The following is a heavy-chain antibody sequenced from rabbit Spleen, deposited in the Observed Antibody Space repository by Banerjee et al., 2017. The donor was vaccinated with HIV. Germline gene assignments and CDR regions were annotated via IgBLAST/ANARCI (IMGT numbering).Heavy chain of an antibody. J-gene: IGHJ4*01. CDR3: ARDLPGVIGWNLNL. V-gene: IGHV1S45*01. CDR2: INSFSDRA. Sequence: QEQLVESGGGLVQPGGTLTLTCTVSGFSFSSNWMCWVRQAPGKGPEWIACINSFSDRAVYATWAIGRFTISRASWTTVTLQMTGLTAADTATYFCARDLPGVIGWNLNLWGPGTLVTVS. D-gene: IGHD1-1*01. CDR1: GFSFSSNW.